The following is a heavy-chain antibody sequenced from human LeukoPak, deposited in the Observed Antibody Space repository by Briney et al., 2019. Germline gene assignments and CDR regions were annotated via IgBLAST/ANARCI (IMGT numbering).Heavy chain of an antibody. CDR1: GFIFRNYA. Sequence: GGSLRLSRLASGFIFRNYAMHWVRQAPGKGLEWVAVIRYDGSKDGSNKYYADSVKGRFTISRDDSESTLYLQMDSLRAEDTAVYYCARVVDTAMGKPYGMDVWGQGTTVTVSS. J-gene: IGHJ6*02. CDR2: IRYDGSKDGSNK. CDR3: ARVVDTAMGKPYGMDV. D-gene: IGHD5-18*01. V-gene: IGHV3-30*02.